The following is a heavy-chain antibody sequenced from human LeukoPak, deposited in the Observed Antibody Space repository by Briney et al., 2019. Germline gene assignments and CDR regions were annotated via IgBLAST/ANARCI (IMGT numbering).Heavy chain of an antibody. CDR2: INPNSGDT. V-gene: IGHV1-2*02. Sequence: GASVKVSCKASGYSFTGYYMHWVRQAPGQGLEWMGWINPNSGDTNFAQNFQGRVTMTRDTSISTAYMELSSLRSEDTAVYYCARSLAQGDSSGWYVTSDYYYYMDVWGKGTTVTISS. CDR1: GYSFTGYY. CDR3: ARSLAQGDSSGWYVTSDYYYYMDV. J-gene: IGHJ6*03. D-gene: IGHD6-19*01.